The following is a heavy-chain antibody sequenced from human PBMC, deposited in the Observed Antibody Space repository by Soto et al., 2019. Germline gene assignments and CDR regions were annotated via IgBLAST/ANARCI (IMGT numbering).Heavy chain of an antibody. CDR1: GYTFTSYG. V-gene: IGHV1-18*01. CDR2: IITYNGNT. J-gene: IGHJ4*02. D-gene: IGHD3-10*01. Sequence: QVQLVQSGAEVKKPGASVKVSCKASGYTFTSYGISWVRQAPGQGLEWMGWIITYNGNTKYAQKLQGRVTMTTDTSTSTAYLELRSLRSDDTAVFYCSREMVRGVGSDYWGQGTLVTVSS. CDR3: SREMVRGVGSDY.